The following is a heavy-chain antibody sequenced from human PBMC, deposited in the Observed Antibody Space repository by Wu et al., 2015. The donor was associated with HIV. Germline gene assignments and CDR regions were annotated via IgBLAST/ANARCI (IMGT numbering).Heavy chain of an antibody. CDR2: LIPMFGTA. J-gene: IGHJ6*02. V-gene: IGHV1-69*05. CDR1: GATFISYT. Sequence: GAEVKKPGSSVKVSCKASGATFISYTITWVRQAPGQGLEWMGGLIPMFGTANYAQKFQGRLTITTDESTATGYMELSSLRSEDTAVYFCARDLARETMIRDRPRYGLDVWGQGTTVTVSS. CDR3: ARDLARETMIRDRPRYGLDV. D-gene: IGHD3-10*02.